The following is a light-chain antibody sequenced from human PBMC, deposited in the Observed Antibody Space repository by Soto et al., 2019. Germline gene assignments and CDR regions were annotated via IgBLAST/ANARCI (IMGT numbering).Light chain of an antibody. CDR2: GAS. Sequence: EIVMTQSPATLSVSPWERATLSCRASQSVSSNLAWYQQKPGQAPRLLIYGASTRATGIPARFSGSGSGTEFTLTISSLQSEDFEVYYCQQYNNWPYTFGHGTKLEIK. CDR3: QQYNNWPYT. J-gene: IGKJ2*01. CDR1: QSVSSN. V-gene: IGKV3-15*01.